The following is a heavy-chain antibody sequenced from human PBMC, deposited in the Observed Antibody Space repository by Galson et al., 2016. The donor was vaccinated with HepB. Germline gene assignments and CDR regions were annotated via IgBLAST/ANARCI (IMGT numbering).Heavy chain of an antibody. D-gene: IGHD5-24*01. V-gene: IGHV1-69*06. CDR3: ARLDAYNYPYYFDY. CDR1: GYTFATYW. J-gene: IGHJ4*02. CDR2: IIPIFGTA. Sequence: SVKVSCKASGYTFATYWIHWVRQAPGQGLEWMGGIIPIFGTANNAQKFQGRVTITADKFTSTAYMELSSLRSEDTAVYYCARLDAYNYPYYFDYWGQGTLVTVSS.